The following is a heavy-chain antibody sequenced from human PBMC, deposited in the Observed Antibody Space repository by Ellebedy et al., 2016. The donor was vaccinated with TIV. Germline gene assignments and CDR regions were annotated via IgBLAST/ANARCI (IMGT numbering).Heavy chain of an antibody. CDR1: RFTFRDYG. CDR2: ITESGGNT. J-gene: IGHJ4*02. Sequence: PGGSLRLSCAASRFTFRDYGMHWVRQAPGKGLEWVSSITESGGNTYYVDSVKGRFTISRDNSKNTLYLQMSSLRAEDTAVYYCVPRMVVAFEYWGQGTLVTVST. D-gene: IGHD2-21*01. V-gene: IGHV3-64D*06. CDR3: VPRMVVAFEY.